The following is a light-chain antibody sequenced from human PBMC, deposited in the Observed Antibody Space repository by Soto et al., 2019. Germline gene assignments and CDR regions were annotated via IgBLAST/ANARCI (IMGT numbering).Light chain of an antibody. J-gene: IGKJ5*01. CDR1: QSITSSF. CDR3: QQYENSPIT. Sequence: EIVLTQSPGILSLSPGERASLXXGASQSITSSFLAWYQQKPGQAPRVXIYGASSRATGIPDRFSGTGAETDFTLAINRLEPEDFAVYYCQQYENSPITFGQGTRLEI. CDR2: GAS. V-gene: IGKV3-20*01.